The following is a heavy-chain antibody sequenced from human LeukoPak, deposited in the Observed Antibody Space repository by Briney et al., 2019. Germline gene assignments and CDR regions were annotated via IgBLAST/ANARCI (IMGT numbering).Heavy chain of an antibody. J-gene: IGHJ3*02. Sequence: PVASVKVSCKASGYTFTSYGISWVRQAPGQGLEWMGWISAYNGNTNYAQKLQGRVTMTTDTSTSTAYMELRSLRSDDTAVYYCARDVRGAAQFSDAFHIWGQGTMVTVSS. V-gene: IGHV1-18*01. CDR1: GYTFTSYG. D-gene: IGHD6-13*01. CDR2: ISAYNGNT. CDR3: ARDVRGAAQFSDAFHI.